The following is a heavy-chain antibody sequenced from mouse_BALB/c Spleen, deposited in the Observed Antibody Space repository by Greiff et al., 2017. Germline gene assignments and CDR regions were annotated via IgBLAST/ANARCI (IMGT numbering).Heavy chain of an antibody. D-gene: IGHD1-1*01. CDR3: ARRDCGRSFAY. CDR1: GFTFSSYA. V-gene: IGHV5-9-1*01. Sequence: EVMLVESGGGLVKPGGSLKLSCAASGFTFSSYAMSLVRQTPEKRLEWVATISSGGSYTYYPDSVKGRFTISRDNAKNTLYLQMSSLRSEDTAMFYCARRDCGRSFAYWGQGNLVTVSA. CDR2: ISSGGSYT. J-gene: IGHJ3*01.